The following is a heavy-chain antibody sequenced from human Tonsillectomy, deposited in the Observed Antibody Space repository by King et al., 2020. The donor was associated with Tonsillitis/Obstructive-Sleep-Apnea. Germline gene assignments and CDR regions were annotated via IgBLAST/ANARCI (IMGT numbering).Heavy chain of an antibody. D-gene: IGHD2-2*02. J-gene: IGHJ5*02. CDR2: ISWNSDNI. V-gene: IGHV3-9*01. CDR3: AKGGCSSNSCYNWGS. CDR1: GFTFGDYA. Sequence: VQLVESGGGLVQPGRSLRLSCAASGFTFGDYAMHWVRQAPGKGLEWVSSISWNSDNIDYTDSVKGRFTISRDNAKSSLYLQMNSLRAEDTALYYCAKGGCSSNSCYNWGSWGQGTLVTVSS.